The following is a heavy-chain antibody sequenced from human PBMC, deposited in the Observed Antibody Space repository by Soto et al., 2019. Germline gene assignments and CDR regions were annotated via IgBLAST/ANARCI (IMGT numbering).Heavy chain of an antibody. J-gene: IGHJ4*02. Sequence: GSLRLSCAASGFTFSSYAMSWVRQAPGKGLEWVSAISGSGGSTYYADSVKGRFTISRDNSKNTLYLQMNSLRAEDTAVYYCANVDTAMVGADYWGQGTLVTVSS. CDR2: ISGSGGST. V-gene: IGHV3-23*01. CDR1: GFTFSSYA. D-gene: IGHD5-18*01. CDR3: ANVDTAMVGADY.